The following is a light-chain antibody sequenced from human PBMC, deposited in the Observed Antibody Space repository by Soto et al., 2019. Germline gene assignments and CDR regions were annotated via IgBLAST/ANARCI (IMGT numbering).Light chain of an antibody. V-gene: IGKV3-20*01. CDR2: GAS. Sequence: EIVLTQSPATLSLSPGEGAALSCRASQSVSSNLAWYQQKPGQAPRLLIYGASSRATGIPDRFSGSGSGTDFTLTISRLEPEDFAVYYCHQYDSWTFGQGTKVDIK. CDR1: QSVSSN. CDR3: HQYDSWT. J-gene: IGKJ1*01.